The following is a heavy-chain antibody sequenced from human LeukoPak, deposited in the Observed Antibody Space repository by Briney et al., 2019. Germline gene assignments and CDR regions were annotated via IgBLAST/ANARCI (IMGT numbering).Heavy chain of an antibody. Sequence: GGSLRLFCEASGFTFSSHSMTWVRQAPGKTLEWISYIGHTGSPAHYADSVRGRFTISRDNAKNSLYLQMNSLTVEDTAVYYCARDQRPYCGGECYCAIDLWGRGTLVTVSS. CDR2: IGHTGSPA. CDR3: ARDQRPYCGGECYCAIDL. J-gene: IGHJ3*01. D-gene: IGHD2-21*01. CDR1: GFTFSSHS. V-gene: IGHV3-48*01.